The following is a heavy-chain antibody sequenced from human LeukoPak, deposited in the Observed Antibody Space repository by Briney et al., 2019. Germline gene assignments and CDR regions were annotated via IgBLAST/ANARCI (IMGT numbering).Heavy chain of an antibody. D-gene: IGHD6-19*01. CDR2: MSYSGRT. CDR3: ARRLSSDGSGWPFDY. Sequence: PSETLSLTCTVSRDSITSSVSYSGWIRQPPGKGLGCIGSMSYSGRTYYNPSFKSRVTVSVDTSKNQFSLRLSSVTAADTAVYYCARRLSSDGSGWPFDYWGQGTLVTVSS. V-gene: IGHV4-39*01. CDR1: RDSITSSVSY. J-gene: IGHJ4*02.